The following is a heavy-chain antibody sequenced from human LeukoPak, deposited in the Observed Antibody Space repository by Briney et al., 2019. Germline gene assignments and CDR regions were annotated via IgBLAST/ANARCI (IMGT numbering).Heavy chain of an antibody. J-gene: IGHJ5*02. CDR3: ARTVGLPYNWFDP. Sequence: SETLSLTCTVSGGSISSGGYYWSWIRQHPGKGLEWIGYIYYSGSTYYNPSLKSRVTISVDTSKNQFSLKLSSVTAADTAVYYCARTVGLPYNWFDPWGQGTLVTVSS. CDR1: GGSISSGGYY. D-gene: IGHD4-11*01. CDR2: IYYSGST. V-gene: IGHV4-31*03.